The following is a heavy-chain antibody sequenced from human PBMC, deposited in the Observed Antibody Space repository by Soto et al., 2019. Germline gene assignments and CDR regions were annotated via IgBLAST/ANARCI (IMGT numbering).Heavy chain of an antibody. CDR2: ISSSGATV. J-gene: IGHJ5*02. Sequence: GGSLRLSCAASGFTFNDYCMSWIRHAPGKGLEWVSNISSSGATVYYADSVKGRFTISRDNAKKSVYLQMNSLRADDTAVYYCARGVEYWFDPWGQGTLVTGS. CDR3: ARGVEYWFDP. D-gene: IGHD2-8*02. CDR1: GFTFNDYC. V-gene: IGHV3-11*01.